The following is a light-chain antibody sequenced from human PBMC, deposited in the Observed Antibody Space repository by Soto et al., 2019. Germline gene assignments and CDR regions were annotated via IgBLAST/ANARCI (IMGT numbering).Light chain of an antibody. CDR1: QSVNSIY. Sequence: EIVLTQSPGTLSLSPGERATLSCRASQSVNSIYLAWYQQKPGQAPRLLIFDASSRATGIPDRFSGSGSGTDFTLTISRLEPEDFAVYYCQQYGGSPYTFCQGTKLEIK. CDR2: DAS. J-gene: IGKJ2*01. V-gene: IGKV3-20*01. CDR3: QQYGGSPYT.